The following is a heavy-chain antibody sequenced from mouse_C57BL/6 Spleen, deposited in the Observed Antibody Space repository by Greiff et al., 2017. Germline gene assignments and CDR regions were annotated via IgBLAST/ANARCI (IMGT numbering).Heavy chain of an antibody. J-gene: IGHJ3*01. CDR3: ARGDYGSSSLFAY. V-gene: IGHV3-6*01. CDR1: GYSITSGYY. CDR2: ISYDGSN. D-gene: IGHD1-1*01. Sequence: DVKLVESGPGLVKPSQSLSLTCSVTGYSITSGYYWNWIRQFPGNKLEWMGYISYDGSNNYNPSLKNRISITRDTSKNQFFLKLNSVTTEDTATYYCARGDYGSSSLFAYWGQGTLVTVSA.